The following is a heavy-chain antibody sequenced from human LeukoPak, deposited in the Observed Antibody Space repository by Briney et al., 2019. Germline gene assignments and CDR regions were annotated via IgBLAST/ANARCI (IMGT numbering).Heavy chain of an antibody. CDR1: GGSISSGDYY. CDR2: IYYSGST. Sequence: PSETLSLTCTVSGGSISSGDYYWSWIRQPPGKGLEWIGYIYYSGSTNYNSSLKSRVTISVDTSKNQFSLKLSSVTAADTAVYYWARDGGGVDPWGQGTLVTVSS. V-gene: IGHV4-61*08. D-gene: IGHD3-16*01. CDR3: ARDGGGVDP. J-gene: IGHJ5*02.